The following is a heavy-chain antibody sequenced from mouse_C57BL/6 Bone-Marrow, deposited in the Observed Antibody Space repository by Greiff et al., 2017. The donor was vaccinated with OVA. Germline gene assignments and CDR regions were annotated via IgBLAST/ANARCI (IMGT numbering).Heavy chain of an antibody. J-gene: IGHJ1*03. D-gene: IGHD1-1*01. CDR1: GFTFNTYA. V-gene: IGHV10-3*01. Sequence: EVQGVESGGGLVQPKGSLKLSCAASGFTFNTYAMHWVRQAPGKGLEWVARIRSKSSNYATYYADSVKDRFTISRDDSQSMLYLQMNNLKTEDTAMYYCVRDITTVVADDWYFDVWGTGTTVTVSS. CDR2: IRSKSSNYAT. CDR3: VRDITTVVADDWYFDV.